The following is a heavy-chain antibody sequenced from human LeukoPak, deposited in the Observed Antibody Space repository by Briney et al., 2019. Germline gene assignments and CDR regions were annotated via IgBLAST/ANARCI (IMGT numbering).Heavy chain of an antibody. CDR1: GGSISSSSYY. CDR3: ARLDTLRSGNYNYYYYMDV. CDR2: IYYSGST. J-gene: IGHJ6*03. V-gene: IGHV4-39*07. D-gene: IGHD3-10*01. Sequence: SETLSLTCTVSGGSISSSSYYWGWIRLPPGKGLEWIGSIYYSGSTYYNPSLKSRVTISVDTSKNRFSLKLSSVTAADTAVYYCARLDTLRSGNYNYYYYMDVWGTGTTVTISS.